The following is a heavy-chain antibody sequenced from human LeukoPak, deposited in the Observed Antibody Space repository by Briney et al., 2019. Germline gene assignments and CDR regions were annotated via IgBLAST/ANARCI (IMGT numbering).Heavy chain of an antibody. CDR3: ARALGHSSGYSGLGY. CDR1: DASISNSTYY. V-gene: IGHV4-39*07. D-gene: IGHD3-22*01. CDR2: IYYTGGT. J-gene: IGHJ4*02. Sequence: SETLSLTCTVSDASISNSTYYWGWIRQPPGRGLEWIGSIYYTGGTYYTPSLKSRVTISVDTSKNQFSLKLSSVTAADTAVYYCARALGHSSGYSGLGYWGQGTLVTVSS.